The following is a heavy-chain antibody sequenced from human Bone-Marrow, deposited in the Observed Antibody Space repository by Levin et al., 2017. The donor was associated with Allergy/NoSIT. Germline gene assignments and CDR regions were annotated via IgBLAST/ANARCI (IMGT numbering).Heavy chain of an antibody. D-gene: IGHD3-16*01. Sequence: SQTLSLTCAISWDSVSRNGAAWNWIRQSPSRGLEWLGRTFLRSKWYNEYAVSLDSRLSINADTSRNQFSLQVNFVTPEATAVYYCAREVLGDYHFDSWGPGTLVTVSS. CDR1: WDSVSRNGAA. J-gene: IGHJ4*02. V-gene: IGHV6-1*01. CDR3: AREVLGDYHFDS. CDR2: TFLRSKWYN.